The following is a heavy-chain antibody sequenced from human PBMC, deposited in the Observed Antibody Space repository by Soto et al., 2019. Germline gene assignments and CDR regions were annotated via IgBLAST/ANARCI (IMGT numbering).Heavy chain of an antibody. J-gene: IGHJ6*02. D-gene: IGHD4-4*01. CDR3: AREFMTTVTSSYYYGMDV. CDR1: GGTFSSYS. V-gene: IGHV1-69*13. CDR2: IIPIFGTA. Sequence: SVKVSCKASGGTFSSYSISWVLEAPGQGLEWMGGIIPIFGTANYAQKFQGRVTITADESTSTAYMELSSLRSEDTAVYYCAREFMTTVTSSYYYGMDVWGQGTTVTVSS.